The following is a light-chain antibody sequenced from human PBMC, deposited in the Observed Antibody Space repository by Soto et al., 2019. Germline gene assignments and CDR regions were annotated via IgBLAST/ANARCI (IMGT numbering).Light chain of an antibody. CDR1: SSNIGAGYD. Sequence: QAVVTQPPSVSGAPGQRVTISCTGSSSNIGAGYDVHWYQQLPGTAPKLLISGNSNRPSGVPDRFSGSKSGTSASLAITGLQAEDEADYYCQSYDSSLSGRVFGNGTKLTVL. V-gene: IGLV1-40*01. J-gene: IGLJ1*01. CDR3: QSYDSSLSGRV. CDR2: GNS.